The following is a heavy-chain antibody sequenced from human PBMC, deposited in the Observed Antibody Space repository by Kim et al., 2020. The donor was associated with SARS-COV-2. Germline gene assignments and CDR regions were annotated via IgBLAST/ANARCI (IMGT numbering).Heavy chain of an antibody. CDR3: ARKKDRHYGGNSGWFDP. Sequence: SETLSLTCAVYGGSFSGYYWSWIRQPPGKGLEWIGEINHSGSTNYNPSLKSRVTISVDTSKNQFSLKLSSVTAADTAVYYCARKKDRHYGGNSGWFDPWGQGTLVTVSS. J-gene: IGHJ5*02. CDR1: GGSFSGYY. CDR2: INHSGST. D-gene: IGHD4-17*01. V-gene: IGHV4-34*01.